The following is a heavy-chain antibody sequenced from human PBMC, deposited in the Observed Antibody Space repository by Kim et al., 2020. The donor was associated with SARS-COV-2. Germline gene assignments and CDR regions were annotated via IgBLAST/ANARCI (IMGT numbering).Heavy chain of an antibody. V-gene: IGHV3-21*01. Sequence: GGSLRLSCAASGFTFSSYSMNWVRQAPGKGLEWVSSISSSGSYIYYADSVKGRFTISRDNAKNSLYLQMNSLRAEDTAVYYCARGAGRMVRGETVYWGQGTLVTVSS. CDR2: ISSSGSYI. D-gene: IGHD3-10*01. CDR3: ARGAGRMVRGETVY. J-gene: IGHJ4*02. CDR1: GFTFSSYS.